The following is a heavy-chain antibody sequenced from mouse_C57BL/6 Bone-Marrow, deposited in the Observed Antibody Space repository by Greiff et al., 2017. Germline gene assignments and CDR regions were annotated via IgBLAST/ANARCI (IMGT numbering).Heavy chain of an antibody. CDR2: IDPSDSDT. D-gene: IGHD2-5*01. V-gene: IGHV1-50*01. Sequence: QVQLQQPGAELVKPGASVKLSCKASGYTFTSYWMQWVKQRPGQGLEWIGEIDPSDSDTNYNQKFKGKATLTVDTSSSTAYMQLSSLTSEDSAVYYCATSYYSNPSWFAYWGQGTLVTVSA. CDR3: ATSYYSNPSWFAY. J-gene: IGHJ3*01. CDR1: GYTFTSYW.